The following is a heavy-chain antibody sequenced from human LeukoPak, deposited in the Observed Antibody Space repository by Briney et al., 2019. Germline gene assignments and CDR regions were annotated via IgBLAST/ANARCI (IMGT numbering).Heavy chain of an antibody. V-gene: IGHV3-7*01. CDR1: GFTFSSYW. Sequence: GGSLRLSCAASGFTFSSYWMSWVRQAPGKGLEWVANIKQDGSEKYYVDSVKGRFTISRDNAKNSLYLQMNSLRAEDTAVYYCARGWGAAAATPRGYWGQGTLVTVSS. CDR2: IKQDGSEK. J-gene: IGHJ4*02. CDR3: ARGWGAAAATPRGY. D-gene: IGHD6-13*01.